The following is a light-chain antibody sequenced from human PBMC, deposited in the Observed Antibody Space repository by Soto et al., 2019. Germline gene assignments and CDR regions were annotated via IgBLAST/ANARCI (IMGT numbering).Light chain of an antibody. V-gene: IGLV1-44*01. J-gene: IGLJ1*01. CDR3: SSWDDGLNGYV. Sequence: QSVLTQPPSASGTPGQSVTISCSGSSSNIRSNTVNWYQQLPGTAPKLLIYHNHLRPSGVPDRFSGSKSGTSASLAISGLESEDEADYYCSSWDDGLNGYVFGTGTKLTVL. CDR2: HNH. CDR1: SSNIRSNT.